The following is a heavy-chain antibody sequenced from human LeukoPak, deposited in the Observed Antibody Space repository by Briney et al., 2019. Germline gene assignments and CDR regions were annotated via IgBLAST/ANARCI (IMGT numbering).Heavy chain of an antibody. V-gene: IGHV3-7*01. CDR1: GFSFSSFW. CDR3: AKDFAVSAPVPFDP. Sequence: QAGGSLRLSCAVSGFSFSSFWMSWVRQAPGKGLEWVANIKEDGSESYYVDSVRGRFTISRDNVKNSLYLQMNSLRAEDTAVYYCAKDFAVSAPVPFDPWGQGTLVTVSS. J-gene: IGHJ5*02. D-gene: IGHD2/OR15-2a*01. CDR2: IKEDGSES.